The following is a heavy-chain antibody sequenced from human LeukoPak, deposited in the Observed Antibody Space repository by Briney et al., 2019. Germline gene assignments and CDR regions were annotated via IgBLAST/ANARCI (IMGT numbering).Heavy chain of an antibody. V-gene: IGHV4-61*02. CDR2: IYTSGST. D-gene: IGHD3-22*01. Sequence: SSETLSLTCTVSGGSISSGSYYWSWIRQPAGKGLEWIGRIYTSGSTNYNPSLKSRVTISVDTSKNQFSLKLSSVTAADTAVYYCARVGDSSGYYWDFDYWGQGTLVTVSS. CDR1: GGSISSGSYY. CDR3: ARVGDSSGYYWDFDY. J-gene: IGHJ4*02.